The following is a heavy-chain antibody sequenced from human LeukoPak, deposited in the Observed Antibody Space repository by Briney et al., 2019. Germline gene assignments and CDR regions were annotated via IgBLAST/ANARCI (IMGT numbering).Heavy chain of an antibody. CDR3: ARDVGTTGWHTYDF. J-gene: IGHJ4*02. D-gene: IGHD3-9*01. CDR2: TYYRSKLYN. CDR1: GDSVSSNNGA. Sequence: SQTLSLTCALSGDSVSSNNGAWNWIRQSPSRGLEWLGRTYYRSKLYNDYAGSLMSRITISPDTSKNQFSLQVYSVTPEDTAVYYCARDVGTTGWHTYDFWGQGTLVTVSS. V-gene: IGHV6-1*01.